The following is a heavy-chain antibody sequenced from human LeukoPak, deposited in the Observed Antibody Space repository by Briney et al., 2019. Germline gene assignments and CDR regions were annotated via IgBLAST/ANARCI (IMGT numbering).Heavy chain of an antibody. CDR1: GYSFTKYW. CDR2: IYPGDSDI. CDR3: ARLSTYYDSSGYLFWFDP. J-gene: IGHJ5*02. D-gene: IGHD3-22*01. V-gene: IGHV5-51*01. Sequence: GESLKISCKGSGYSFTKYWIAWVRQMPGKGLEWMGIIYPGDSDIRYSPSFQGQVTISADKSISTAYLQWSSLKASDTAMYYCARLSTYYDSSGYLFWFDPWGQGTPVTVSS.